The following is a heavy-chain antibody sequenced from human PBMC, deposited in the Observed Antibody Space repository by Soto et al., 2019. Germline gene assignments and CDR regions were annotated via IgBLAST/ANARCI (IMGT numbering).Heavy chain of an antibody. D-gene: IGHD1-26*01. CDR1: GFTFSSYA. CDR3: VGSWSLDY. J-gene: IGHJ4*02. V-gene: IGHV3-23*01. CDR2: ISGSGGST. Sequence: GGSLRLSCAASGFTFSSYAMSWVRQAPGKRLEWVSAISGSGGSTYYADSVKGRFTISRENSKNTLYLQMNSLRAEDTAVEYCVGSWSLDYWGQGTLVTVSS.